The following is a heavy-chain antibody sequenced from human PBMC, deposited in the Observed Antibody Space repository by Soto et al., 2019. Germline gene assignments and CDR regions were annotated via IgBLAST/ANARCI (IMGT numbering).Heavy chain of an antibody. Sequence: LSLTCNVSGGSIRPYYWNWVRLPPGKGLEWIGYIHHSGSTSYNPSLKSRLTMTVDTSKNQFTLRLTSVTAADTAFYYCAREDDYYAFDIWGQGALVTVSS. CDR1: GGSIRPYY. D-gene: IGHD3-22*01. V-gene: IGHV4-59*12. CDR2: IHHSGST. CDR3: AREDDYYAFDI. J-gene: IGHJ4*02.